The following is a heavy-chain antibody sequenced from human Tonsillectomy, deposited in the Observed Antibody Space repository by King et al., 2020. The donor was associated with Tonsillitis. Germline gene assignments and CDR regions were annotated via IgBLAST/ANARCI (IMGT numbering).Heavy chain of an antibody. Sequence: EVQLVESGGGLVQPGGSLRLSCAASGFTFSSYAMNWVRQAPGKGLEWVSTISGSGGSTYYADSVKGRFTISRDNSKNTLYLQMNSLRAEDTAVYYCAKLGYSNGWYCYFDYWGQGTLVTVSS. CDR1: GFTFSSYA. CDR2: ISGSGGST. V-gene: IGHV3-23*04. D-gene: IGHD6-19*01. CDR3: AKLGYSNGWYCYFDY. J-gene: IGHJ4*02.